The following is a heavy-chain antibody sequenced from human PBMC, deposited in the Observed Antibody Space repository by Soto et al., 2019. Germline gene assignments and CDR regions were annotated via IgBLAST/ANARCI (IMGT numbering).Heavy chain of an antibody. CDR3: ASARHIGP. V-gene: IGHV3-64*04. Sequence: GGSLRLSCSASGFTFSDFAMHWVRQAPGKGLEYVSAISTDGGSTYSVDSVRGRFTISRDNSKNTLYLQMNSLRAEDTAVYYCASARHIGPWGQGTLVTVSS. CDR1: GFTFSDFA. D-gene: IGHD2-21*01. J-gene: IGHJ5*02. CDR2: ISTDGGST.